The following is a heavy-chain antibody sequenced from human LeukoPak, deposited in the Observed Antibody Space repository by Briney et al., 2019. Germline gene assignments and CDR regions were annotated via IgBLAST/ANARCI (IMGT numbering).Heavy chain of an antibody. CDR2: INPNSGGT. CDR1: GGTFSSYA. J-gene: IGHJ4*02. D-gene: IGHD2-2*02. CDR3: ARGIRIVVVPAAIRFDY. V-gene: IGHV1-2*02. Sequence: ASVKVSCKASGGTFSSYAISWVRQAPGQGLEWMGWINPNSGGTNYAQKFQGRVTMTRDTSISTAYMELSRLRSDDTAVYYCARGIRIVVVPAAIRFDYWGQGTLVTVSS.